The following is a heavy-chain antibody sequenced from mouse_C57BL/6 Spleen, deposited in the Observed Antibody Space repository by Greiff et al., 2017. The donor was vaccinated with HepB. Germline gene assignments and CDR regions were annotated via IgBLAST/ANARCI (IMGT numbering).Heavy chain of an antibody. Sequence: QVQLQQSGPELVKPGASVKISCKASGYAFSSSRMNWVKQRPGKGLEWIGRIYPGDGDTNYNGKFKGKATLTADKSSSTAYMQLSSLTSEDSAVYFCARFGSSLYYAMDYWGQGTSVTVSS. V-gene: IGHV1-82*01. CDR3: ARFGSSLYYAMDY. J-gene: IGHJ4*01. D-gene: IGHD1-1*01. CDR1: GYAFSSSR. CDR2: IYPGDGDT.